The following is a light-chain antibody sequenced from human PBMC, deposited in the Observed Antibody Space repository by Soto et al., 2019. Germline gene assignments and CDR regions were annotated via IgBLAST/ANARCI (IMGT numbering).Light chain of an antibody. Sequence: DVVLTQSPVSLPVTLGQPSSISCRSSQSLVHSSGNTVLSWFLQRPGQSPRRLIYKVSNRDSEAPDRISGSGSGTDFTLQITRVEAEDVGVYYCMQYTHWPHTFGQGTKLEIK. CDR3: MQYTHWPHT. J-gene: IGKJ2*01. CDR1: QSLVHSSGNTV. CDR2: KVS. V-gene: IGKV2-30*02.